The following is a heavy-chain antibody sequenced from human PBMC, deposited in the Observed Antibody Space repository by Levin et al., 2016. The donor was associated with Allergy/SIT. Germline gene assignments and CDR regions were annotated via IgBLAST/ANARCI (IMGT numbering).Heavy chain of an antibody. CDR3: AKGVPPGVEHGT. V-gene: IGHV3-7*01. D-gene: IGHD1-14*01. CDR1: GFTFSTYW. CDR2: INEDGSEK. J-gene: IGHJ5*01. Sequence: GGSLRLSCAASGFTFSTYWMSWVRQAPGKGLEWVGNINEDGSEKNYLDSVKGRFTISRDNAKNSLYLQMNSLRVDDTAVYYCAKGVPPGVEHGTWGLGTLVTVS.